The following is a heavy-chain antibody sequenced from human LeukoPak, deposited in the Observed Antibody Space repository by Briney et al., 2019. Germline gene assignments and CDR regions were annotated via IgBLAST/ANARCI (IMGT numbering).Heavy chain of an antibody. Sequence: GPSLRLSCAPAGFTVSSNYMSCVRQAPGKGLELVSVLYSDGNTKYADSVQGRFTISRDNSKNTLYLEMNSLSPDDTAVYYCARGVEPLAANTLAYWGQGNLVTVSS. D-gene: IGHD1-14*01. CDR3: ARGVEPLAANTLAY. V-gene: IGHV3-53*01. CDR2: LYSDGNT. CDR1: GFTVSSNY. J-gene: IGHJ4*02.